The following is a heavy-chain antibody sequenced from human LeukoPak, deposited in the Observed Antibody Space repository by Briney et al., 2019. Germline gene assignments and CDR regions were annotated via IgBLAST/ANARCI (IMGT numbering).Heavy chain of an antibody. D-gene: IGHD3-22*01. Sequence: PGGSLRLSCAASGFTFSSYGMHWVRQAPGKGLEWVAFIRYDGSNKYYADSVKGRFTISRDNSKNTLYLQMNSLRAEDTAVYYCAKDRSPYDSSGPYFDYWGQGTLVTVSS. CDR3: AKDRSPYDSSGPYFDY. CDR2: IRYDGSNK. J-gene: IGHJ4*02. V-gene: IGHV3-30*02. CDR1: GFTFSSYG.